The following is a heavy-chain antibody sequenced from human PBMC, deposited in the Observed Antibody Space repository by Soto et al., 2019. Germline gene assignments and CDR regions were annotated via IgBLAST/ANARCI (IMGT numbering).Heavy chain of an antibody. J-gene: IGHJ4*02. CDR2: ISDSGGST. D-gene: IGHD2-21*02. CDR3: AKDGFYCGGDCYPPRYYFEY. CDR1: GFTFSSYA. Sequence: GGSLRLSCAASGFTFSSYAMSWVRQAPGKGLEWVSAISDSGGSTYYADSVKGRFTISRDNSKNTLYLHMNSLRAEDTAVYYCAKDGFYCGGDCYPPRYYFEYWGQGT. V-gene: IGHV3-23*01.